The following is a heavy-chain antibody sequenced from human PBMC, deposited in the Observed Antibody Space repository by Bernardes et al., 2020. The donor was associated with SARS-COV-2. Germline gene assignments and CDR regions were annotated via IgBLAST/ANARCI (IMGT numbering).Heavy chain of an antibody. D-gene: IGHD3-3*01. J-gene: IGHJ4*02. CDR2: ISGSGGST. V-gene: IGHV3-23*01. CDR3: AKWGSSITIFGVVNPYYFDY. Sequence: GSLRLSCAASGFTVSSYAMSWVRQAPGKGLEWVSAISGSGGSTYYADSVKGRFTISRDNSKNTLYLQMNSLRAEDTAVYYCAKWGSSITIFGVVNPYYFDYWGQGTLVTVSS. CDR1: GFTVSSYA.